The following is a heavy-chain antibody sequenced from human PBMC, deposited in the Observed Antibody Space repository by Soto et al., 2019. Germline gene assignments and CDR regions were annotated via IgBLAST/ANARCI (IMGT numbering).Heavy chain of an antibody. D-gene: IGHD4-4*01. CDR1: GFTFSSYG. CDR2: ISYDGSNK. CDR3: LSSNLDY. V-gene: IGHV3-30*03. J-gene: IGHJ4*02. Sequence: GXSLRLSCAASGFTFSSYGMHWVRQAPGKGLEWVAVISYDGSNKYYADSVKGRFTISRDNSKNTLYLQMNSLRAEDTAVYYCLSSNLDYWGQGTLVTVSS.